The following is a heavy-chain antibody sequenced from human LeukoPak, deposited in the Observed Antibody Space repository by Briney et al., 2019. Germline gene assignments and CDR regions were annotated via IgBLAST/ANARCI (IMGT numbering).Heavy chain of an antibody. CDR3: ARRFGY. CDR1: GFTFSNFA. J-gene: IGHJ4*02. CDR2: IVGSSST. V-gene: IGHV3-21*01. D-gene: IGHD3-10*01. Sequence: GGSLRLSCAASGFTFSNFAMTWVRQAPGKGLEWASSIVGSSSTYYADSLKGRFTISRDNAKNSLYLQMNSLRAEDTAVYYCARRFGYWGQGTLVTVSS.